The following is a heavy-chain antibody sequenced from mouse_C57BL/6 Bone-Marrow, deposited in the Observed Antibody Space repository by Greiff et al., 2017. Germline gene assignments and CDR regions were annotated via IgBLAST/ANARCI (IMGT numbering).Heavy chain of an antibody. V-gene: IGHV1-81*01. CDR3: ARGDYDWFAY. Sequence: QVQLQQSGAELARPGASVKLSCKASGYTFTSYGISWVKQRTGQGLEWIGEIYPRSGNTYYNEKFKGKATLPADKSSSTAYMELRSLTSEDSAVYFCARGDYDWFAYWGQGTLVTVSA. D-gene: IGHD2-4*01. CDR2: IYPRSGNT. CDR1: GYTFTSYG. J-gene: IGHJ3*01.